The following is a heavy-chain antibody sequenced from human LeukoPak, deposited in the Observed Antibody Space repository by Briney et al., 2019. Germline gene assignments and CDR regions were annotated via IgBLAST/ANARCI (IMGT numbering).Heavy chain of an antibody. J-gene: IGHJ4*02. CDR3: ATLSMVRGVMYFDY. CDR1: GGTFSSYA. V-gene: IGHV1-24*01. CDR2: FDPEDGET. Sequence: ASVKVSCKASGGTFSSYAISWVRQAPGQGLEWMGGFDPEDGETIYAQKFQGRVTMTEDTSTNTAYMELSGLRSEDTAVYYCATLSMVRGVMYFDYWGQGTLVTVSS. D-gene: IGHD3-10*01.